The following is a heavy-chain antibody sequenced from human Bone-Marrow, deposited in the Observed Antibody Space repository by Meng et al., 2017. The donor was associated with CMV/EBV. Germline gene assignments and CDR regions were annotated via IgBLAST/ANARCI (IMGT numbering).Heavy chain of an antibody. CDR1: GYTFTGYY. CDR3: ARRLRLDLGDYNYYGMDV. V-gene: IGHV1-2*02. Sequence: ASVKVSCKASGYTFTGYYMHWVRQAPGQGLEWMGWINPNSGGTNYAQKFQGRVTMTRDTSISTAYMELSRLRSDDTAVYYCARRLRLDLGDYNYYGMDVWGQGTTVTFSS. D-gene: IGHD1-26*01. J-gene: IGHJ6*02. CDR2: INPNSGGT.